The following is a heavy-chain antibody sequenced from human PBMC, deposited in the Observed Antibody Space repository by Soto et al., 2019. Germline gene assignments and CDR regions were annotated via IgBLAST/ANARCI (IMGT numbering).Heavy chain of an antibody. Sequence: SETLSLTCAVSGGSISSGGYSWSWIRQPPGKGLEWIGYIYHSGSTYYNPSLKSRVTISVDRSKNQFSLKLSSVTAADTAVYYCARYCSGGSCYSRTIDYWGQGTLVTVSS. J-gene: IGHJ4*02. D-gene: IGHD2-15*01. V-gene: IGHV4-30-2*01. CDR2: IYHSGST. CDR3: ARYCSGGSCYSRTIDY. CDR1: GGSISSGGYS.